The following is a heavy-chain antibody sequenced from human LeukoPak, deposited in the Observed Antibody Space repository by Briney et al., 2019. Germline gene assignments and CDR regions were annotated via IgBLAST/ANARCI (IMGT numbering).Heavy chain of an antibody. CDR2: IWHDGSAE. V-gene: IGHV3-33*07. D-gene: IGHD6-19*01. Sequence: QPGGSPRLSCAASGFIFRNYGMYWVRQAPGKGLEWVAVIWHDGSAEFYADSVKGRFSISRDDSKNTVYLQMNSLRVEDTALCYCARDSRGGWSGYFDLWGQGIVVTVSS. J-gene: IGHJ4*02. CDR3: ARDSRGGWSGYFDL. CDR1: GFIFRNYG.